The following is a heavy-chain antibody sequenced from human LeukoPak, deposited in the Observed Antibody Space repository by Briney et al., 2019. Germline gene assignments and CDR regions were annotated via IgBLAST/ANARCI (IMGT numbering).Heavy chain of an antibody. CDR2: IHPNTGAT. CDR1: GYAFNVYY. CDR3: VRENWHYDY. J-gene: IGHJ4*02. D-gene: IGHD1-7*01. Sequence: ASVKASCKASGYAFNVYYIHWVRQAPGQGLEWMGWIHPNTGATNYAQKFQGRVTLTRDTSITTLYMELSRLRSDDTAIYYCVRENWHYDYWGQGTLATVSS. V-gene: IGHV1-2*02.